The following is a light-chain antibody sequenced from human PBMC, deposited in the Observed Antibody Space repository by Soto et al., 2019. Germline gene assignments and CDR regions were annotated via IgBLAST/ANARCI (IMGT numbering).Light chain of an antibody. CDR2: GAS. CDR3: HQYGTSAIT. J-gene: IGKJ5*01. Sequence: EIVLTQSPGTLSLSPGERASLSCRASQSVSNNYLAWYQQKPGQAPRLLIYGASNRATGIPDRFSGSGSGTDFTLTISRLEPEDSAVFYCHQYGTSAITFGQGTRLEIK. V-gene: IGKV3-20*01. CDR1: QSVSNNY.